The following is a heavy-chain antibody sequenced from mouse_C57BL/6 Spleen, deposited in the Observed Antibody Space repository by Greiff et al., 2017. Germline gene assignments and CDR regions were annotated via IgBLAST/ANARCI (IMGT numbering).Heavy chain of an antibody. CDR3: ARSLPNYEGAMDY. D-gene: IGHD2-1*01. CDR1: GYTFTSYW. J-gene: IGHJ4*01. Sequence: QVQLQQPGTELVKPGASVKLSCKASGYTFTSYWMHWVKPRPGQGLEWIGNINPSNGGTNYNEKFKSKATLTVDKSSSTAYMQLSSLTSEDSAVYYCARSLPNYEGAMDYWGQGTSVTVSS. CDR2: INPSNGGT. V-gene: IGHV1-53*01.